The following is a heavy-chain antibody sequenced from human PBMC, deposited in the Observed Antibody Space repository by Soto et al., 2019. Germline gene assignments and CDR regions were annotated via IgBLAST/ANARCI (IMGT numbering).Heavy chain of an antibody. Sequence: PSETLSLTCTVSGGSIRRSDSYCGWIRQPPGGALEWIGSVYDSGSTNYNPSLKSRVTISVDTSKNQFSLKLSSVTAADTAVYYCARGNWNYGCDYWGQGTLVTVSS. CDR3: ARGNWNYGCDY. CDR2: VYDSGST. V-gene: IGHV4-39*07. D-gene: IGHD1-7*01. J-gene: IGHJ4*02. CDR1: GGSIRRSDSY.